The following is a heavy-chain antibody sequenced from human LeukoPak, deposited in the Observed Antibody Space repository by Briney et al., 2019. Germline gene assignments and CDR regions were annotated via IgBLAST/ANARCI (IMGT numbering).Heavy chain of an antibody. Sequence: SETLSLTCAVSGYSISSSYYWGWIRPPPGKGREGIGTIYHSGSTHYNPSLKSRVTLSVDTSKNQFSLKLTSVTAADTAVYYCASLPSNTVTHDYWGQGTLVTVSS. V-gene: IGHV4-38-2*01. CDR1: GYSISSSYY. CDR3: ASLPSNTVTHDY. D-gene: IGHD4-11*01. J-gene: IGHJ4*02. CDR2: IYHSGST.